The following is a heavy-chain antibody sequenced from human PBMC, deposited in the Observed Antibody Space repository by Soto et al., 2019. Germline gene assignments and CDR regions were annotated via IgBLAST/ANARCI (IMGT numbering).Heavy chain of an antibody. D-gene: IGHD2-15*01. Sequence: TFDDYDMHWVRQTPGKGLEWVSGLGWNSGDVDYADFVKGRFTISRDNAKNSLYLQMNSLRAEDTAVYYCARGADILSYYYGMDVWGQGTTVTVSS. CDR1: TFDDYD. CDR3: ARGADILSYYYGMDV. J-gene: IGHJ6*02. CDR2: LGWNSGDV. V-gene: IGHV3-9*01.